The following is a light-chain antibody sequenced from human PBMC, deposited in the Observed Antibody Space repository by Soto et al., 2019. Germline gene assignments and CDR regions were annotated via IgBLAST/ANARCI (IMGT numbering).Light chain of an antibody. CDR2: NVY. CDR1: SSDIGDYHS. CDR3: CSFTGRSTYG. Sequence: QSALTQPASVSGSPGQSITISCTGTSSDIGDYHSVSWYQQHPGKAPKLLIYNVYNRPSGVSDRFSGSKSGTTASLTIYRLLTEDEAFYYCCSFTGRSTYGFGSGTQLTVL. V-gene: IGLV2-14*03. J-gene: IGLJ1*01.